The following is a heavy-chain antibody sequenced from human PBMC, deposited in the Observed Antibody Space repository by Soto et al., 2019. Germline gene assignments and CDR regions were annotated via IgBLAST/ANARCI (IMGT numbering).Heavy chain of an antibody. J-gene: IGHJ6*02. CDR1: GGTFSSYA. CDR3: ARQTTARGSMGI. CDR2: IIPIFGTA. D-gene: IGHD3-16*01. V-gene: IGHV1-69*13. Sequence: SVKVSCKASGGTFSSYAISWVRQAPGQGLEWMGGIIPIFGTANYAQKFQGRVTITADESTSTAYLQWNSLKASDTAMYYCARQTTARGSMGIWGQGTTVTVSS.